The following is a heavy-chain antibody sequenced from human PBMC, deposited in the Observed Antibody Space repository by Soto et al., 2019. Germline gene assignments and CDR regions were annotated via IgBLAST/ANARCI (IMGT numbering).Heavy chain of an antibody. CDR3: AKDSGDRGLQH. CDR2: ISYDGSNK. D-gene: IGHD2-21*01. V-gene: IGHV3-30*18. CDR1: GFTVSSNY. J-gene: IGHJ1*01. Sequence: GGSLRLSCAASGFTVSSNYMSWVRQAPGKGLEWVAVISYDGSNKYYADSVKGRFTISRDNSKNTLYLQMNSLRAEDTAVYYCAKDSGDRGLQHWGQGTLVTVSS.